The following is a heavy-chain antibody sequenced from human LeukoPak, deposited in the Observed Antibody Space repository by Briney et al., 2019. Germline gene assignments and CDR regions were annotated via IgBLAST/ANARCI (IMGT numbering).Heavy chain of an antibody. CDR2: ISSSSSTI. J-gene: IGHJ4*02. CDR1: GFTFSSYS. V-gene: IGHV3-48*01. CDR3: ARGPNDILTGPFDY. Sequence: GGSLRLSCAASGFTFSSYSMNWVRQAPGKGLEWVSYISSSSSTIYYADSVKGRFTISRDNAKNSLYLQMNSLRAEDTAVYYCARGPNDILTGPFDYWGQGTLVTVSS. D-gene: IGHD3-9*01.